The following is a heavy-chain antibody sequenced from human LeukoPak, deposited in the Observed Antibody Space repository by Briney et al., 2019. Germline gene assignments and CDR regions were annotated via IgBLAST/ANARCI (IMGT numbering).Heavy chain of an antibody. CDR2: IYYSGST. CDR1: GGSISSHY. J-gene: IGHJ3*02. Sequence: SETLSLTCTVSGGSISSHYWSWIRQPPGKGLEWIGYIYYSGSTNYNPSLKSRVTISVDTSKNQFSLKLSSVTAADTAIYYCAGGLLRGVISDAFDIWGQGTMVTVSS. D-gene: IGHD3-10*01. V-gene: IGHV4-59*11. CDR3: AGGLLRGVISDAFDI.